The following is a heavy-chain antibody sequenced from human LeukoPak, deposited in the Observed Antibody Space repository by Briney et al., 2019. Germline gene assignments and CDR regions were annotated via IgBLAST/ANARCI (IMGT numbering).Heavy chain of an antibody. CDR1: GFSFSGHW. CDR2: IKADGSEK. CDR3: ARGRGYSGYDDFRY. Sequence: GGSLRLSCAASGFSFSGHWMNWVRQPPGKGLEWVANIKADGSEKYYVDSVKGRFTISRDDAKRTVDLQTDNLRAEDTALYYCARGRGYSGYDDFRYWGQGTLVTVSS. J-gene: IGHJ4*02. D-gene: IGHD5-12*01. V-gene: IGHV3-7*04.